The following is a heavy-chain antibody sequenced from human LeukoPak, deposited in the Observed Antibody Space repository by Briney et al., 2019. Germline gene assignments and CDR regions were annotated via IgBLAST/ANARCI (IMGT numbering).Heavy chain of an antibody. J-gene: IGHJ4*02. CDR2: ITGSSGST. Sequence: GVSLRLSCAASGFTLSNYAMTWVRQAPGKGLEWVSTITGSSGSTYYADSVKGRSTISRDNSKNTLYLQMNGLGAEDTAVFYCAKAMRGSALVFDYWGQGTLVTVSS. CDR1: GFTLSNYA. CDR3: AKAMRGSALVFDY. D-gene: IGHD2-15*01. V-gene: IGHV3-23*01.